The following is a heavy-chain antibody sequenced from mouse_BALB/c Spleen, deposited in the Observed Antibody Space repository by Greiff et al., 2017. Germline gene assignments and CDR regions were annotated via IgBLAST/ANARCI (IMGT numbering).Heavy chain of an antibody. Sequence: VQLKESGPGLVAPSQCLSITCTVSGFSFTGYGVNWVRQPPGKGLEWLGMIWGDGSTDDNSALKSRLSISKDNSKSQVFLKMHSLQTDDTARYYCARNWAYWGQGTTLTVSS. CDR3: ARNWAY. J-gene: IGHJ2*01. D-gene: IGHD4-1*01. CDR1: GFSFTGYG. V-gene: IGHV2-6-7*01. CDR2: IWGDGST.